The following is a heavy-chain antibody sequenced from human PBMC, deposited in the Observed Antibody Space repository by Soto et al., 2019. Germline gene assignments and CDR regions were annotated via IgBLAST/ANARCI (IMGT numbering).Heavy chain of an antibody. CDR1: GGSISSSSYY. D-gene: IGHD5-12*01. V-gene: IGHV4-39*01. Sequence: PSETLSLTCTVSGGSISSSSYYWGWIRQPPGKGLEWIGSIYYSGSTYYNPSLKSRVTISVDTSKNQFSLKLSSVTAADTAVYYCARTTRYDYYFDYWGQGTLVTVSS. CDR3: ARTTRYDYYFDY. CDR2: IYYSGST. J-gene: IGHJ4*02.